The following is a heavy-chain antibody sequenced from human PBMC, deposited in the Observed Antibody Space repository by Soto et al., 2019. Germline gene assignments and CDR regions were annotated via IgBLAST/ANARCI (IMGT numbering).Heavy chain of an antibody. J-gene: IGHJ5*02. Sequence: QVQLVESGGGVVQPGRSLRLSCAASGFTFSSYGMHWVRQAPGKGLEWVAVIWYDGSNKYYADSVKGRFTISRDNSKNTLYLQMNILRAEDTAVYYCARGYYDSSGYYPWGQGTLVTVSS. V-gene: IGHV3-33*01. CDR2: IWYDGSNK. CDR3: ARGYYDSSGYYP. CDR1: GFTFSSYG. D-gene: IGHD3-22*01.